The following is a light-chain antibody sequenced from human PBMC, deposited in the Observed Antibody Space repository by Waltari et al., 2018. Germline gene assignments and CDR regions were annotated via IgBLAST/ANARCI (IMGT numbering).Light chain of an antibody. J-gene: IGLJ3*02. Sequence: QSVLTQPPSASGTPGQKVTISCNGSSSNIGSNYVYWSQQLPGTAPKLLIFKNNQRPSGVPDRFSDSKSGTSASLAINGLRSEDEADYYCAAWDDSLSGLVLGGGTKVTVL. CDR1: SSNIGSNY. CDR3: AAWDDSLSGLV. CDR2: KNN. V-gene: IGLV1-47*01.